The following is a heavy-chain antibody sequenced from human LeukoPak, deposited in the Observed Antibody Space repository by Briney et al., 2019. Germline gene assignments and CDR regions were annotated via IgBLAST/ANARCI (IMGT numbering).Heavy chain of an antibody. V-gene: IGHV3-21*01. J-gene: IGHJ6*02. CDR1: GFTFSSYS. CDR2: ISSISSYI. Sequence: GGSLRLSCAASGFTFSSYSMNWVRQAPGKGLEWVSSISSISSYIYYADSVKGRFTISRDNAKNSLYLRMNSLRAEDTAVYYCARDGIVVVVAATRREYYYGMDVWGQGTTVTVSS. CDR3: ARDGIVVVVAATRREYYYGMDV. D-gene: IGHD2-15*01.